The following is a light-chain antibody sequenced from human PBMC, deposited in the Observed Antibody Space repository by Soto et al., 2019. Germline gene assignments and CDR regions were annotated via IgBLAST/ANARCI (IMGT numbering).Light chain of an antibody. V-gene: IGKV3-20*01. CDR2: GAS. CDR1: QSVSNNY. Sequence: EIVLTQSPGTLSLSPGESATLSCRASQSVSNNYLAWYQQKPGQAPRLLIYGASNRATGIPDRFSGSGSGTDFTLTIRRLEPEELAVYDCQQYGSSPLTVGGWTKVALK. CDR3: QQYGSSPLT. J-gene: IGKJ4*01.